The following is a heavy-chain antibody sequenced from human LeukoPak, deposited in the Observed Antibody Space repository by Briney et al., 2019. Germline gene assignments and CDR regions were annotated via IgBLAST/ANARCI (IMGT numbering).Heavy chain of an antibody. CDR2: IYYSGST. CDR3: ARSYLSRAWSFHS. CDR1: GGSISSHF. J-gene: IGHJ4*02. D-gene: IGHD6-19*01. Sequence: PSETLSLTCTVSGGSISSHFWSWIRQPPGKGLEWIAYIYYSGSTDYNPPLKSRVTMSIDTSQSQFSLKLTSVTAADTAVYYCARSYLSRAWSFHSWGQGTVVTVSS. V-gene: IGHV4-59*11.